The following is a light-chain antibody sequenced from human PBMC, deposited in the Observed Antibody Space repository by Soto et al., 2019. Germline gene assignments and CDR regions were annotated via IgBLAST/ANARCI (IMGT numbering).Light chain of an antibody. Sequence: EIVVTQSPATLSVSPGESATLSCRASQSVSSNLAWYQQKPGQAPRLLIYGASTRAPGIPARFSGSGSGTEFTLTISSLQSEDFEVYYCQQHHNWPPWTFGQGTKVEIK. CDR3: QQHHNWPPWT. CDR2: GAS. J-gene: IGKJ1*01. V-gene: IGKV3-15*01. CDR1: QSVSSN.